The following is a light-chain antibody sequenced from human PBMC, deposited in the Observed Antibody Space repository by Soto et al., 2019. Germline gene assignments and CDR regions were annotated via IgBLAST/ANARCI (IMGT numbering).Light chain of an antibody. J-gene: IGLJ3*02. CDR1: SSNIGAGYD. Sequence: QSVLTQPPSVSGAPGQRVTISCTDSSSNIGAGYDVHWYQQLPGTAPKLLVYGNSNRPSGVPDRFSGSKSGTSASLAITGLQAEDEADYSCQSYESSLSGWVFGGGTTLTVL. CDR2: GNS. V-gene: IGLV1-40*01. CDR3: QSYESSLSGWV.